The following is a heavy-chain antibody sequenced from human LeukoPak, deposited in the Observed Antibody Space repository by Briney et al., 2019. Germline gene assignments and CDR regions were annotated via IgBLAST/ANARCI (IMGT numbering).Heavy chain of an antibody. CDR3: ARHPVPVVVVVAEPNWFDT. V-gene: IGHV1-2*02. J-gene: IGHJ5*02. D-gene: IGHD2-15*01. CDR1: GYTFTGYY. CDR2: INANSGGT. Sequence: ASVKVSCKASGYTFTGYYMHWVRQAPGQGLEWMGWINANSGGTNYAQKFQGRVTMTRDTSIGTAYMELSRLRSDDTAVYYCARHPVPVVVVVAEPNWFDTWGQGTLVTVSS.